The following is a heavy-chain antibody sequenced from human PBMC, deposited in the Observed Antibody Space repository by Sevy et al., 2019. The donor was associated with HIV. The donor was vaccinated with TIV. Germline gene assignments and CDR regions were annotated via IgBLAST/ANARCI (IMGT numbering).Heavy chain of an antibody. CDR3: ARDWRGYIGSGSDYYYGMDV. Sequence: GGSLRLSCAASGFAFNSYWMSWVRQAPGMGLQWVGTIKEDGSEKYYVDSMKGRFTISRDNAKNSLYLQMNSLRAEDTAVYYCARDWRGYIGSGSDYYYGMDVWCQGTTVTVSS. D-gene: IGHD3-10*01. J-gene: IGHJ6*02. CDR2: IKEDGSEK. V-gene: IGHV3-7*03. CDR1: GFAFNSYW.